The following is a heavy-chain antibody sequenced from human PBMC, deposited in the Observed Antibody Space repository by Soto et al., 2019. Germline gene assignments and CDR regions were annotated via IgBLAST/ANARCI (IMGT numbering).Heavy chain of an antibody. CDR3: VRGPRYLRCGNCFNLGDAFDN. Sequence: EVQLVESGGGLVQPGGSLRLSCVASGFTVTEIYMNWVRQAPGKGLEWVSVIYNEFTDYADSVRGRFSISTDSSKNALYLQMKSLRGGDLAVVYRVRGPRYLRCGNCFNLGDAFDNLGQGTMVTVSS. V-gene: IGHV3-66*01. D-gene: IGHD3-9*01. CDR1: GFTVTEIY. J-gene: IGHJ3*02. CDR2: IYNEFT.